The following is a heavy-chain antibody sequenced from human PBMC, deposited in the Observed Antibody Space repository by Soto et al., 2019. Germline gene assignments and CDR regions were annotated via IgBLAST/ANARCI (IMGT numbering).Heavy chain of an antibody. J-gene: IGHJ6*02. Sequence: GGSLRLSCAASGFTFSSYWMHWVRQAPGKGLVWVSRINSDGSSTSYADSVKGRFTISRDNAKNSLSLQMNSMTAEDTAVYYCAREETAWPLAYGLDVWGQGTTVTVSS. CDR2: INSDGSST. CDR1: GFTFSSYW. V-gene: IGHV3-74*01. D-gene: IGHD2-21*02. CDR3: AREETAWPLAYGLDV.